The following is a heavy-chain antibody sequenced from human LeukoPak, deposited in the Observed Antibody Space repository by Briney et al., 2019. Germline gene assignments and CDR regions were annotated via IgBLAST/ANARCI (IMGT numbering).Heavy chain of an antibody. CDR2: IYHSGST. Sequence: SETLSLTCAVSGGSISSSNWWSWVRQPPGKGLEWIGEIYHSGSTNYNPSLKSRVTISVDTSKNQFSLKLSSVTAADTAVYYCARGNRNFRWFDPWGQGTLVTVSS. V-gene: IGHV4-4*02. D-gene: IGHD2/OR15-2a*01. CDR3: ARGNRNFRWFDP. J-gene: IGHJ5*02. CDR1: GGSISSSNW.